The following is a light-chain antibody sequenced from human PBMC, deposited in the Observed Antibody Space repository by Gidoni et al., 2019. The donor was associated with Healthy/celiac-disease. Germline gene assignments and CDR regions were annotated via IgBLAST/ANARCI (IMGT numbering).Light chain of an antibody. CDR2: GAS. Sequence: EIVMTQSPATLSVSPGERASLSCRASQSVNSNLAWYQQKPGQAPRLLIYGASTRVTGIPARFSGSGSGTEFTLTISSLQSEDFAVYYCQQYYNWPPWTFXXXTKVEIK. J-gene: IGKJ1*01. V-gene: IGKV3-15*01. CDR1: QSVNSN. CDR3: QQYYNWPPWT.